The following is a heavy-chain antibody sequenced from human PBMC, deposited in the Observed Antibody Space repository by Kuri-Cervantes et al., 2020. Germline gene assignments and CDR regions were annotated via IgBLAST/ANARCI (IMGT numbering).Heavy chain of an antibody. V-gene: IGHV3-21*01. Sequence: GESLKISCAASGFTFSSYSMNWVRQAPGKGLEWVSSISSSSSYIYYADSVKGRFTISRDNAKNSLFLQMNSLRDEDTAVYYCARDLDWAFDYWGQGALVTVSS. J-gene: IGHJ4*02. D-gene: IGHD3-3*01. CDR1: GFTFSSYS. CDR2: ISSSSSYI. CDR3: ARDLDWAFDY.